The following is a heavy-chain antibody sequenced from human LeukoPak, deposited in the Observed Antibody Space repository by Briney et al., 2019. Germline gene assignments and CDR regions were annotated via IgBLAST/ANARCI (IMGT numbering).Heavy chain of an antibody. Sequence: GESLQISCQGSEYSFTSYWIGWVRPMPGKGLEWMGIIYPGDSDTRYSPSFQGQVTISADKSISTAYLQWSSLKASDTAMYYCARRYYYGSGAKYYFDYWGQGTLVTVSS. CDR1: EYSFTSYW. D-gene: IGHD3-10*01. V-gene: IGHV5-51*01. CDR2: IYPGDSDT. CDR3: ARRYYYGSGAKYYFDY. J-gene: IGHJ4*02.